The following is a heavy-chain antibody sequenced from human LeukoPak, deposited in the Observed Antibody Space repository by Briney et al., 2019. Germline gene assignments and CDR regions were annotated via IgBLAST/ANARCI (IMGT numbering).Heavy chain of an antibody. V-gene: IGHV3-30*18. CDR2: MSYDGSNK. CDR3: AKDGSSSWFAYYYFDY. Sequence: GGSLRLSCAASGFTFRHNGMHWVRQAPGKGLEWVAVMSYDGSNKYYADSVKGRFTISRDNSKNTLYLQMNSLRAEDTAVYYCAKDGSSSWFAYYYFDYWGQGTLVTVSS. CDR1: GFTFRHNG. J-gene: IGHJ4*02. D-gene: IGHD6-13*01.